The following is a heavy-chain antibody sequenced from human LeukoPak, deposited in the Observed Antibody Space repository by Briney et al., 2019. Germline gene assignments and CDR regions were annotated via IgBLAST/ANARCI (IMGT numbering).Heavy chain of an antibody. V-gene: IGHV4-34*01. J-gene: IGHJ6*03. CDR3: ARLGSVNVFYYHYYMDV. D-gene: IGHD4-11*01. CDR1: GGSFSGYY. CDR2: INHSGST. Sequence: SETLSLTCAVYGGSFSGYYWSWIRQPPGKGLEWIGEINHSGSTNYNPSLKSRVTISVDTPKSQFSLKLSSVTAADTAVYYCARLGSVNVFYYHYYMDVWGKGTTVTVSS.